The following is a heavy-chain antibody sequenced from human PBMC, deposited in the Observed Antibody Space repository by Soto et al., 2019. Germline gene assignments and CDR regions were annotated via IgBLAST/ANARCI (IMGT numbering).Heavy chain of an antibody. CDR3: ARFASGKSAST. CDR1: GFTFSDYW. CDR2: IKYDGSEK. V-gene: IGHV3-7*05. Sequence: EVQVVESGGGLVQPGGSLRLSCAGSGFTFSDYWMSWARQAPGKGLEWVANIKYDGSEKYYVDSVRGRFTISRDNAMNSLHLQMNSLRADDTAVYYCARFASGKSASTWGQGTLVTVSS. J-gene: IGHJ5*02. D-gene: IGHD5-12*01.